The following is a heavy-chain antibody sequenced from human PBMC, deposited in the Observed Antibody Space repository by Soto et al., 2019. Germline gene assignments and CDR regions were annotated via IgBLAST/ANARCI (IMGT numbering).Heavy chain of an antibody. CDR2: IYWDDDK. J-gene: IGHJ6*03. Sequence: QITLKESGPTLVKPTQTLTLTCTFSGFSLTTRGVGVGWIRQPPEKALEWLALIYWDDDKRYSPSLKSRLTITKDTSKNQVVLTLTNMDPVDTATYYCAHVPGSGQLLYSYYYYMDVWGKGATVAVS. CDR3: AHVPGSGQLLYSYYYYMDV. D-gene: IGHD3-10*01. V-gene: IGHV2-5*02. CDR1: GFSLTTRGVG.